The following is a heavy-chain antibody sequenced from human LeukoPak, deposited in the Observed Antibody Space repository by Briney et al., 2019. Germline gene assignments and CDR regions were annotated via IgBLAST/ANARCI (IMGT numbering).Heavy chain of an antibody. CDR2: INYSGNT. V-gene: IGHV4-59*01. J-gene: IGHJ4*02. Sequence: PSETLSLTCTVSGGSISDYYWSWIRQPPGKGLEWIGYINYSGNTNYNPSLKSRVTISVDTSKNQFSLRLTSVTAADRAVFYYARQCRHDYVYFDYWGQGSLVTVSS. CDR3: ARQCRHDYVYFDY. D-gene: IGHD4-17*01. CDR1: GGSISDYY.